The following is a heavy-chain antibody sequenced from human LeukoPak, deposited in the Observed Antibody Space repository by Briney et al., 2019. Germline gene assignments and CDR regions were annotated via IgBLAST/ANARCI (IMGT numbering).Heavy chain of an antibody. Sequence: PSETLSLTCAFYGESFTDYYWNWIRQPPGKGLEWIGQISHTGSTNYCPSLDHRVTMSVDMSNNQVSLRLTSVTAADTAVYFCTTHRGNRHLDHWGQGTLVTVSS. V-gene: IGHV4-34*01. CDR3: TTHRGNRHLDH. CDR1: GESFTDYY. J-gene: IGHJ4*02. D-gene: IGHD1-14*01. CDR2: ISHTGST.